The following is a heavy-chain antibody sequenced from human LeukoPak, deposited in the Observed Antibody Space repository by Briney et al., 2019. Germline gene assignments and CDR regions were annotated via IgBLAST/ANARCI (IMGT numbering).Heavy chain of an antibody. D-gene: IGHD3-22*01. J-gene: IGHJ4*02. CDR2: FYISGST. Sequence: SETLSLTCTVSGGSISSYYWSWIRQPAGKGLEWIGRFYISGSTNYNPSLKSRVTMSVDTSKNQFSLKLSSVTAADTAVYYCARHEKGNYYDSSGFFDYWGQGTLVTVSS. V-gene: IGHV4-4*07. CDR1: GGSISSYY. CDR3: ARHEKGNYYDSSGFFDY.